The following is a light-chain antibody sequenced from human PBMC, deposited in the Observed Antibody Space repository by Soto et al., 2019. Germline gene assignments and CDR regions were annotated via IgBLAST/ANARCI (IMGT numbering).Light chain of an antibody. CDR2: GAS. Sequence: EIVMTQSPATLSVSPGERATLSCRASQSVRSNLAWYQQKPGQSPRLLIYGASTRATGIPARFSGSGSGTEFTLTISSLQSEDFAVYYCQQYNNWPITFGQGTRLEI. CDR3: QQYNNWPIT. V-gene: IGKV3-15*01. CDR1: QSVRSN. J-gene: IGKJ5*01.